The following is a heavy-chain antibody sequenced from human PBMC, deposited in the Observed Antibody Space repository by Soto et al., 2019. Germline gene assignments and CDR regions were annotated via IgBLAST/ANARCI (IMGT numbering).Heavy chain of an antibody. J-gene: IGHJ4*02. CDR3: AIQGGLWLQVDY. V-gene: IGHV3-23*01. Sequence: PWGSLRLSCAASGFTFSTYTMSWFRQAPGKGLEWVSAISGSGGSTYYADSVKGRFTISRDNSKNTLYLQMNSLRAEDTAVYYCAIQGGLWLQVDYWGQGTLVTVSS. D-gene: IGHD5-18*01. CDR1: GFTFSTYT. CDR2: ISGSGGST.